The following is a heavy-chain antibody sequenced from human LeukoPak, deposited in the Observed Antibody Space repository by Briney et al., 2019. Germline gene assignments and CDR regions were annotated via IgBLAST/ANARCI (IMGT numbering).Heavy chain of an antibody. D-gene: IGHD3-10*01. J-gene: IGHJ4*02. Sequence: SETLSLTCNVSGYTINSGYYWSWIRQSPGNGLEWIGETTQSGTTDCNPSLKDRVTISVDTSKNQFSLKLTSVTAADTAVYYCARGPAYMWLRAGSVCHFDFWGQGVLVTVSS. V-gene: IGHV4-38-2*02. CDR1: GYTINSGYY. CDR2: TTQSGTT. CDR3: ARGPAYMWLRAGSVCHFDF.